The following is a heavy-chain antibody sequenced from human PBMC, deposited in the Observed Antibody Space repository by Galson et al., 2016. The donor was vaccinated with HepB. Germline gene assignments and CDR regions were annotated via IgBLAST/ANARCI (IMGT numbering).Heavy chain of an antibody. D-gene: IGHD2-2*01. Sequence: SLRLSCAASGLTFSSYDMHWVRQVTGKGLEWVSAIGTDDDTYYGDSVEGRFTISREDGKNSFFLQMDSLRAGDTAVYFCSRRGVLPDYGGQGALVTVSS. CDR2: IGTDDDT. V-gene: IGHV3-13*04. J-gene: IGHJ4*02. CDR1: GLTFSSYD. CDR3: SRRGVLPDY.